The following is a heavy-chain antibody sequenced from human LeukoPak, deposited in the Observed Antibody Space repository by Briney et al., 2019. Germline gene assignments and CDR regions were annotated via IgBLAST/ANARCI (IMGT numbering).Heavy chain of an antibody. J-gene: IGHJ4*02. CDR1: VFSVSRDR. CDR2: IKQDESEK. CDR3: VRGGVSGTFDY. D-gene: IGHD2-8*01. V-gene: IGHV3-7*04. Sequence: PGRSLRCSCAASVFSVSRDRFSQTRQTPALGPEWVDNIKQDESEKFYVDSVKGRFTISRDNAENSLYLQLNSLRGDDTAVYYCVRGGVSGTFDYWGQGILVTVSS.